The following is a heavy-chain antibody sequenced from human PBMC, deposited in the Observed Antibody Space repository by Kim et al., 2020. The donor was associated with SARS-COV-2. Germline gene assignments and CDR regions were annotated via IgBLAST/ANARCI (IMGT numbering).Heavy chain of an antibody. Sequence: GGSLRLSCAASGFTFSTYGMHWVRQAPGKGLAWVGQIWYDGSIKKYADSVKGRFTISRDNSKSTLYLEMNNLRAEDTAVYYCATELSPLDAFDIWGQGTMVTVSS. CDR3: ATELSPLDAFDI. CDR1: GFTFSTYG. CDR2: IWYDGSIK. J-gene: IGHJ3*02. D-gene: IGHD1-7*01. V-gene: IGHV3-33*01.